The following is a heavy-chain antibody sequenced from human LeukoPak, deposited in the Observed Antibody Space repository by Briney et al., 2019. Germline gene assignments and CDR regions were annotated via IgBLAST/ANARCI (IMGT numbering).Heavy chain of an antibody. J-gene: IGHJ4*02. CDR3: ARGPTVRD. CDR2: MNPNSGNT. V-gene: IGHV1-8*02. D-gene: IGHD4-11*01. CDR1: GYTFTGYY. Sequence: GASVKVSCKASGYTFTGYYMHWVRQAPGQGLEWMGWMNPNSGNTGYAQKFQGRVTMTRNTSISTAYMELSSLRSEDTAVYYCARGPTVRDWGQGTLVTVSS.